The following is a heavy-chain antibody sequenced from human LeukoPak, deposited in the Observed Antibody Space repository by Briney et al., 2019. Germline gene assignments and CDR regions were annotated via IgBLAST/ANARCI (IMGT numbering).Heavy chain of an antibody. D-gene: IGHD2-2*01. CDR3: ARDSSSYCSSTSCYVWFDP. CDR2: INPNSGGT. J-gene: IGHJ5*02. CDR1: GYTFTGYY. V-gene: IGHV1-2*02. Sequence: GASVKVSCKASGYTFTGYYTHWVRQAPGRGLEWMGWINPNSGGTNYAQKFQGRVTMTRDTSISTAYMELSRLRSDDTAVYYCARDSSSYCSSTSCYVWFDPWGQGTLVTVSS.